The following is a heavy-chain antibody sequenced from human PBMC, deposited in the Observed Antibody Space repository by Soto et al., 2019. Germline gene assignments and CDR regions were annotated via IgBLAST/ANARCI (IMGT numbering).Heavy chain of an antibody. Sequence: HWVSIKLSSAACVVTVSSYAMGWVRQATGKGLEWVSAISGSGGSTYYADSVKGRFTISRDNSKNTLYLQMNSLRAEDTAVYYCAKDRKVGATLALLYYYYGMDVWGQGTTVTVSS. D-gene: IGHD1-26*01. CDR3: AKDRKVGATLALLYYYYGMDV. CDR2: ISGSGGST. J-gene: IGHJ6*02. V-gene: IGHV3-23*01. CDR1: VVTVSSYA.